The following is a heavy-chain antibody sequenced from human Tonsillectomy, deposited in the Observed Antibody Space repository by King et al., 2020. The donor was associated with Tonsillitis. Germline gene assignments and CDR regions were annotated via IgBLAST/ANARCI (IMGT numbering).Heavy chain of an antibody. J-gene: IGHJ6*03. Sequence: QLQESGPGLVKPSGTLSLTCAVSGGSISSNNWWSWVRQPPGKGLEWIGEIYHSGTTNSNPSLKSRVTISVDNSKNQFSLKLSSVTAADTAVYYCARGQGSGAYDYYYYYMDVWGKGTTVTVSS. V-gene: IGHV4-4*02. D-gene: IGHD5-12*01. CDR1: GGSISSNNW. CDR2: IYHSGTT. CDR3: ARGQGSGAYDYYYYYMDV.